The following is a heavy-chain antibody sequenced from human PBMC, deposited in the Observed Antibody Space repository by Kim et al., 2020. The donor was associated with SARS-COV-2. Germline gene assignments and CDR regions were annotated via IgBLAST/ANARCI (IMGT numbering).Heavy chain of an antibody. CDR1: GFTFDDYA. Sequence: GGSLRLSCAASGFTFDDYAMHWVRQAPGKGLEWVSGISWNSGSIGYADSVKGRFTISRDNAKNSLYLQMNSLRAEDTALYYCAKEGIAALDYWGQGTLVT. V-gene: IGHV3-9*01. D-gene: IGHD6-6*01. J-gene: IGHJ4*02. CDR2: ISWNSGSI. CDR3: AKEGIAALDY.